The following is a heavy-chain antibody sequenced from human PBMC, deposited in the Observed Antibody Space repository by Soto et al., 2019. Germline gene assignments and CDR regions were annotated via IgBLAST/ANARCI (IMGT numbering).Heavy chain of an antibody. J-gene: IGHJ6*02. CDR3: AHMDFDLYGMDV. CDR2: IYWDDAK. D-gene: IGHD3-10*01. V-gene: IGHV2-5*02. CDR1: GISLTNSGVG. Sequence: QITLTESGPTLVKPTQTLTLTCTFSGISLTNSGVGVSWIRQPPGKALEWLAVIYWDDAKHFSPSQKSRLTITKDTPKNQVVPTMTNMDSVDTATYFCAHMDFDLYGMDVWGQGTTVSVSS.